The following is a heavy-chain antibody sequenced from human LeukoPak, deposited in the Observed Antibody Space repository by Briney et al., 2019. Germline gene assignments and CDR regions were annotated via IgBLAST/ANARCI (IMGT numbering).Heavy chain of an antibody. CDR1: GYSISNGYY. D-gene: IGHD1-26*01. J-gene: IGHJ4*02. CDR3: ARDLGGIGGATTYFDY. CDR2: IYHSGST. Sequence: SETLSLTCTVSGYSISNGYYWGWIRQPPGKGLEWIGSIYHSGSTYYNPSLKSRVTISVDTSKNQFSLKLSSVTAADTAVYYCARDLGGIGGATTYFDYRGQGTLVTVSS. V-gene: IGHV4-38-2*02.